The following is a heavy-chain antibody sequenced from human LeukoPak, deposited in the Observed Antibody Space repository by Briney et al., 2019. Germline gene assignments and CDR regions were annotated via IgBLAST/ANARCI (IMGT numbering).Heavy chain of an antibody. D-gene: IGHD2-2*01. V-gene: IGHV3-48*01. J-gene: IGHJ3*02. Sequence: GGSLRLSCVASGFTFSDFSLNWVRQAPGKGLEWISYIGSAIYYADSVKGRFTISRDNAKNSLYLQMTSLTAEDTAVYYCARDHAYAFDIWGQGTRVTVSS. CDR3: ARDHAYAFDI. CDR1: GFTFSDFS. CDR2: IGSAI.